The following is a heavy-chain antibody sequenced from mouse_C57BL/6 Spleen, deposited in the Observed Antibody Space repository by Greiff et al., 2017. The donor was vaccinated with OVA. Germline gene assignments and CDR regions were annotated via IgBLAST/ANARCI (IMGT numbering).Heavy chain of an antibody. Sequence: QVQLQQPGAELVRPGSSVKLSCKASGYTFTSYWMHWVKQRPIQGLEWIGNIDPSDSETHYNQKFKDKATLTVDKSSSTAYMQLSSLTSEDSAVYYCARGIYYGMGYFDVWGTGTTGTVSS. CDR2: IDPSDSET. CDR1: GYTFTSYW. CDR3: ARGIYYGMGYFDV. V-gene: IGHV1-52*01. J-gene: IGHJ1*03. D-gene: IGHD2-1*01.